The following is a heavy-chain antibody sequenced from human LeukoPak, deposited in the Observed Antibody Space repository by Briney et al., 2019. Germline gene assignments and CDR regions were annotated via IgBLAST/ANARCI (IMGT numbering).Heavy chain of an antibody. CDR3: ARALVDLSYGMDV. CDR2: INPNSGGR. J-gene: IGHJ6*04. V-gene: IGHV1-2*04. Sequence: ASVQVSCKASGYTFTGYYLYWVRQAPGQGLEWMGWINPNSGGRNYVQKFQGWVPMTRDTSISTAYMELSRLRSDDTAVYYCARALVDLSYGMDVWGKGITVTVSS. D-gene: IGHD2-8*02. CDR1: GYTFTGYY.